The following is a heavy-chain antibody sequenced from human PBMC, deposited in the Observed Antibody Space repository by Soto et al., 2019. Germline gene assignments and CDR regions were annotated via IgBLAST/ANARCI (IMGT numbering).Heavy chain of an antibody. J-gene: IGHJ6*02. CDR2: IYYTGST. V-gene: IGHV4-61*01. Sequence: PSETLSLTCTVSGGSVSSESHYWSWIRQTPGKGLEWIGYIYYTGSTNYNPSLKGRVTMSVDTSRDQVSLRLRSVTRADTAVYYWARDQYDFRSGSDYYAMEVWGQGTKVTVSS. CDR1: GGSVSSESHY. CDR3: ARDQYDFRSGSDYYAMEV. D-gene: IGHD3-3*01.